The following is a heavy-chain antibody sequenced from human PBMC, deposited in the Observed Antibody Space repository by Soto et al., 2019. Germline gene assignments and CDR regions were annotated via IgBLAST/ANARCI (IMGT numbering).Heavy chain of an antibody. CDR2: ISYDRSNK. CDR3: AKDLLPSSTYYDFWSGYPNWFDP. Sequence: GASLRLSCAASEFTFSSYSMHWVRQAPGKGLEWVAVISYDRSNKYYADTVKGRFTISRDNSKNTLYLQMNSLRVEDTAVYYCAKDLLPSSTYYDFWSGYPNWFDPWGQGTLVTVSS. CDR1: EFTFSSYS. D-gene: IGHD3-3*01. J-gene: IGHJ5*02. V-gene: IGHV3-30*18.